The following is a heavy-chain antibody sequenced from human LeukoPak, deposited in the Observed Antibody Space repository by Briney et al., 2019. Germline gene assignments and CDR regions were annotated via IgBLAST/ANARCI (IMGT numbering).Heavy chain of an antibody. V-gene: IGHV3-74*01. J-gene: IGHJ6*04. Sequence: GGSLRLSCVASGFTFSTYWMHWVRQAPGKGLVWVSRISSDGSTTTYADSVKGRFTISRDNAKNSLYLQMNSLRAEDTAVYYCAELGITMIGGVWGKGTTVTISS. CDR3: AELGITMIGGV. D-gene: IGHD3-10*02. CDR2: ISSDGSTT. CDR1: GFTFSTYW.